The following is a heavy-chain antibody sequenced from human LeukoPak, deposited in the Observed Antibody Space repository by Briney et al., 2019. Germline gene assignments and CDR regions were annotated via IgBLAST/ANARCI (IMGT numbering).Heavy chain of an antibody. CDR3: ARLSKRSYYFDY. CDR2: IYYSGST. J-gene: IGHJ4*02. Sequence: KSSETLSLTCTVSGFSISSYYWSWLRQPPGKGLEWIGYIYYSGSTNYNPSLKSRVTISVDTSKNQFSLKLSSVTAADTAVYYCARLSKRSYYFDYWGQGTLVTVSS. D-gene: IGHD1-1*01. CDR1: GFSISSYY. V-gene: IGHV4-59*01.